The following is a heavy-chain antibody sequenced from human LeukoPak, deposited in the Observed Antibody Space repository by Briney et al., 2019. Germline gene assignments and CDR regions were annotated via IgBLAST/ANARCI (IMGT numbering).Heavy chain of an antibody. CDR1: GFTFSSYA. CDR2: ISGSGGST. CDR3: AKDGIDSGDPNGFDP. J-gene: IGHJ5*02. D-gene: IGHD3-10*01. V-gene: IGHV3-23*01. Sequence: GGSLRLSCAASGFTFSSYAMSWVRQAPGKGLEWVSSISGSGGSTYYADSVKGRFTISRDSSKNMLYLQMNILRAEDTAIYYCAKDGIDSGDPNGFDPWGQGTLVTVSS.